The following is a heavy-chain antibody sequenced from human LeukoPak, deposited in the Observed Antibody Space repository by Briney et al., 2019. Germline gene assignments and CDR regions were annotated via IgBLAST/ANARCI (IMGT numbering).Heavy chain of an antibody. Sequence: PGGSLRLSCAASGFTFSSYWMHWVRQAPGKGLVWVSHIKSDGGSTSYADSVKGRFTVSRDNAKNTLYLQMNSLRAEDTAVYYCARDRGYTQDYWGQGTLVTVSS. D-gene: IGHD5-12*01. CDR2: IKSDGGST. J-gene: IGHJ4*02. V-gene: IGHV3-74*01. CDR1: GFTFSSYW. CDR3: ARDRGYTQDY.